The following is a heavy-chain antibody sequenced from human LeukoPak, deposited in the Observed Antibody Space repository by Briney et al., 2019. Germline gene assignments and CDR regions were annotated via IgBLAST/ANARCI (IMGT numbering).Heavy chain of an antibody. CDR1: GGSISSDTYF. CDR2: ISSTGRT. CDR3: ARTYYYDSSGYYYGGGGAFDI. V-gene: IGHV4-61*02. Sequence: PSQTLSLTCTVSGGSISSDTYFWSWIRQPAGEGLEWIGRISSTGRTDYNPSLKSRVTISVDKSKNQFSLKLSSVTAADTAVYYCARTYYYDSSGYYYGGGGAFDIWGQGTMVTVSS. J-gene: IGHJ3*02. D-gene: IGHD3-22*01.